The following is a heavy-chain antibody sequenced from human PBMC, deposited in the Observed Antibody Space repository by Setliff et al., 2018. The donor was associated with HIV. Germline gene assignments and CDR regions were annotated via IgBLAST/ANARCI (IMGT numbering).Heavy chain of an antibody. CDR3: ARGWESRYQLLPGPFDY. J-gene: IGHJ4*02. CDR2: IIPIFGTA. V-gene: IGHV1-69*13. CDR1: GGTFSSYA. Sequence: GASVKVSCKASGGTFSSYAISWVRQAPGQGLEWMGGIIPIFGTANYAQKFQGRVTITADESTSTAYMDLSSLTSDDTAMYYCARGWESRYQLLPGPFDYWGQGTLVTVSS. D-gene: IGHD2-2*01.